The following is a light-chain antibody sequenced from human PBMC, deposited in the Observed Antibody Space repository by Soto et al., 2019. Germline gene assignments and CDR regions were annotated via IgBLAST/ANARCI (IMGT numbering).Light chain of an antibody. J-gene: IGKJ1*01. CDR2: LGS. Sequence: EIVMTQSPLSLPVTPGEPASISCRSSPSLLHSNGYNYLDWYLQKPGQSPQLLIYLGSNLASGVPDRFSGSGSGTDFTLKISRVEAEDVGVYYFMQALQTPRTFGQGTMVEIK. V-gene: IGKV2-28*01. CDR1: PSLLHSNGYNY. CDR3: MQALQTPRT.